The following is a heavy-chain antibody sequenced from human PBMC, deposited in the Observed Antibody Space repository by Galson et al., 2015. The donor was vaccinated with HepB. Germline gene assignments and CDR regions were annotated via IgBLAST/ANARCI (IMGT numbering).Heavy chain of an antibody. Sequence: SVKVSCKASGYTFTSYGISWVRQAPGQGLEWMGWISAYNGNTNYAQKLQGRVTMTTDTSTSTAYMELRSLRSDDTAVYYCAREQLPYYDFWSGARGGIGYWGQGTLVTVSS. V-gene: IGHV1-18*01. D-gene: IGHD3-3*01. J-gene: IGHJ4*02. CDR1: GYTFTSYG. CDR2: ISAYNGNT. CDR3: AREQLPYYDFWSGARGGIGY.